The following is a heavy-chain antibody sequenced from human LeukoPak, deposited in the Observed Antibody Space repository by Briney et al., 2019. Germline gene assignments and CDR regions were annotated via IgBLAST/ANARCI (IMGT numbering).Heavy chain of an antibody. Sequence: ASVKDSCKASGYTFTSYDINWVRQATGQGLEWMGWMNPNSGNTGYAQKFQGRVTITRNTSISTAYMELSSLRSEDTAVYYCARDLQLAGFDYWGQGTLVTVSS. CDR3: ARDLQLAGFDY. D-gene: IGHD6-6*01. V-gene: IGHV1-8*03. J-gene: IGHJ4*02. CDR2: MNPNSGNT. CDR1: GYTFTSYD.